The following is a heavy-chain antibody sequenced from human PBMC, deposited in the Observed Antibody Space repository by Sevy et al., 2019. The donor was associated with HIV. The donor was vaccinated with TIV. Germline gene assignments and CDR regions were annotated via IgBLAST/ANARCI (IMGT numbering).Heavy chain of an antibody. CDR2: LSFGCGGI. V-gene: IGHV3-23*01. CDR3: AREGCTKPHDY. CDR1: GFTFSKYS. J-gene: IGHJ4*02. D-gene: IGHD2-8*01. Sequence: GGSLRLSCAASGFTFSKYSMSWVRQPPGKGLEWVSTLSFGCGGINYGDSVNGRFTISRDNSKSSVYLQMNNLRPEDTAVYYCAREGCTKPHDYWGQRTLVTVSS.